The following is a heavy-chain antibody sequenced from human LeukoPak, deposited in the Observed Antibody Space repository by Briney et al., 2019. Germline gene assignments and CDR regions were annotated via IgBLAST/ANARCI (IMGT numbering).Heavy chain of an antibody. D-gene: IGHD2-2*01. CDR2: IIPIFGTA. V-gene: IGHV1-69*01. CDR1: GGTFSSYA. Sequence: ASVKVSCKASGGTFSSYAISWVRQAPGQGLEWMGGIIPIFGTANYAQKFQGRVTITADESTSTAYMELSSLRSEDTAVYYCASWDVVVPAAQPFDYWGQGTLVTVSS. J-gene: IGHJ4*02. CDR3: ASWDVVVPAAQPFDY.